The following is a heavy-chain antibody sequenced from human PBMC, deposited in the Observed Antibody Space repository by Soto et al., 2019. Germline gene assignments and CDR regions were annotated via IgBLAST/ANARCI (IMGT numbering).Heavy chain of an antibody. CDR2: ISYDGSTK. J-gene: IGHJ4*02. Sequence: QVQLVESGGGVVQPGRSLTIFCTASGFTFKHNAMHWIRRAPAKGLEWVADISYDGSTKNYADSVKGRFTISRDNSKNTLSLQMSALKREDTATYYCAREGIAESGPNYYDLWGQGTLVAVSS. CDR3: AREGIAESGPNYYDL. V-gene: IGHV3-30-3*01. D-gene: IGHD6-13*01. CDR1: GFTFKHNA.